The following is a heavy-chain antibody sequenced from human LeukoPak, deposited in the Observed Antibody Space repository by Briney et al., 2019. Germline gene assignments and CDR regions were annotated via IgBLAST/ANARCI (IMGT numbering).Heavy chain of an antibody. CDR3: AREVVGYGGNSPGNWFDP. D-gene: IGHD4-23*01. CDR1: GRSFSGYY. J-gene: IGHJ5*02. Sequence: SETLSLTCAVYGRSFSGYYWSWIRQPPGKGLEWIGEINHSGSTNYNPSLKSRVTISVDRSKNQFSLKLSSVTAADTAVYYCAREVVGYGGNSPGNWFDPWGQGTLVTVSS. V-gene: IGHV4-34*01. CDR2: INHSGST.